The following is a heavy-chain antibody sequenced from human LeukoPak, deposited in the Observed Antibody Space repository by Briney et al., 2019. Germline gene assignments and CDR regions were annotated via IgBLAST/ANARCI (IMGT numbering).Heavy chain of an antibody. CDR2: ISAYNGNT. D-gene: IGHD3-10*01. J-gene: IGHJ4*02. CDR3: ARGGGLPTPHYFDY. V-gene: IGHV1-18*01. Sequence: ASVKVSCETSGYTFTNYGISWVRQAPGQGLEWMGWISAYNGNTNSAQKLQGRVTMTTDTSTSTAYMELRSLRSDDTAVYYCARGGGLPTPHYFDYWGQGTLVTVSS. CDR1: GYTFTNYG.